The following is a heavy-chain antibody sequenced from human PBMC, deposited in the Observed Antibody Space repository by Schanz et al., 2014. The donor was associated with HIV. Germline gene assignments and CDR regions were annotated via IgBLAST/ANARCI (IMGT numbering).Heavy chain of an antibody. D-gene: IGHD3-3*01. CDR1: GFPFGYAW. CDR2: IKSKTDGGTT. CDR3: TTRRVLGVVQDF. J-gene: IGHJ4*02. Sequence: EVQVVESGGGLVKPGGSLRLSCAPSGFPFGYAWMSWVRQAPGKGLEGVGLIKSKTDGGTTDYAAPVKGRFTISRDDSKNTLYLQMNSLKTEDTAVYFCTTRRVLGVVQDFWGRGTLVTVSS. V-gene: IGHV3-15*01.